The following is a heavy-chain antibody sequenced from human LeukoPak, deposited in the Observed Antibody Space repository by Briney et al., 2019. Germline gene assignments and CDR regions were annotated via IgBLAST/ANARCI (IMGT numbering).Heavy chain of an antibody. Sequence: ASVKVSCKASGYTFTSYDINWVRQATGQGLEWMGWMNPNSGNTGYAQKFQGRVTMTRNTSISTAYMELSSLRSEDTAVYYCAREPKLGNCYYYGMDVWGQGTTVTVSS. D-gene: IGHD6-6*01. CDR1: GYTFTSYD. V-gene: IGHV1-8*01. CDR3: AREPKLGNCYYYGMDV. CDR2: MNPNSGNT. J-gene: IGHJ6*02.